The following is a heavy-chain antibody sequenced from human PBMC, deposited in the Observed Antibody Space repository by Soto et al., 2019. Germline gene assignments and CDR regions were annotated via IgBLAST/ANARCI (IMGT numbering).Heavy chain of an antibody. J-gene: IGHJ4*02. D-gene: IGHD1-26*01. CDR3: AKRGSGSQFDY. Sequence: EVQLLESGGGLVPPGGYLRLSCAASGFTFSSYAMSWVRQAPGKGLEWVSVISGSGGSTYYADSVKGRLTISRDNSKNTLYLQMNSLRAEDTAVYYCAKRGSGSQFDYWGQGTLVTVSS. CDR1: GFTFSSYA. V-gene: IGHV3-23*01. CDR2: ISGSGGST.